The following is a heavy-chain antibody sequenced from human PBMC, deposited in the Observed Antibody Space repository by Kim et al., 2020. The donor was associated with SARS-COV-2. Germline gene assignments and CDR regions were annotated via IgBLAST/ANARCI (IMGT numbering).Heavy chain of an antibody. D-gene: IGHD3-22*01. V-gene: IGHV4-59*01. CDR3: ARAQAPYDSSGYYSLDY. Sequence: SETLSLTCTVSGGSISSYYWSWIRQPPGKGLEWIGYIYYSGSTNYNPSFKSRVTISVDTSKNQFSLKLSSVTAADTAVYYCARAQAPYDSSGYYSLDYWGQGTLVTVSS. CDR2: IYYSGST. CDR1: GGSISSYY. J-gene: IGHJ4*02.